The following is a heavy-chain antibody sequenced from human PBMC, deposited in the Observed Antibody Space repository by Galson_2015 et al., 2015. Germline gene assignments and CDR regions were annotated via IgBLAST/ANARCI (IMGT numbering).Heavy chain of an antibody. CDR2: IDWDDDK. D-gene: IGHD6-19*01. Sequence: IDWDDDKYYSTSLKTRLTISKDTSKNQVVLTMTNMDPVDTATYYCARTPLYSGGWYGFDYWGQGTLVTVSS. V-gene: IGHV2-70*01. J-gene: IGHJ4*02. CDR3: ARTPLYSGGWYGFDY.